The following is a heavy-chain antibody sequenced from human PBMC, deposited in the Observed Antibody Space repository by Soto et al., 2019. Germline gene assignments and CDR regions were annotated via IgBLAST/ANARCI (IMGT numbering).Heavy chain of an antibody. CDR2: IHITHDVI. D-gene: IGHD4-17*01. Sequence: VQLVESGGEVVQPGGSLRLSCAASGFTFATYAMNWVRQAPGKGLEWLSFIHITHDVIFYPDSVRGRFTISRDNAKDSLYLQMNSLRVEDKAVYYCVSDPDGDLDFDYWGQGTLVTVSS. CDR1: GFTFATYA. J-gene: IGHJ4*02. CDR3: VSDPDGDLDFDY. V-gene: IGHV3-48*01.